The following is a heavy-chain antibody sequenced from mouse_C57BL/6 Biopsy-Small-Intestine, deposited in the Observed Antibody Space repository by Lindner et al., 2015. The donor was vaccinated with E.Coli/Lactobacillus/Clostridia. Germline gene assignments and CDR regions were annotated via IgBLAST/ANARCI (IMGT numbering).Heavy chain of an antibody. V-gene: IGHV1-82*01. D-gene: IGHD3-1*01. CDR1: GYTFTGYW. Sequence: VQLQESGSELMKPGASVKLSCKATGYTFTGYWVEWVRQRPGHGLEWIGRIYPGNGDSNYSGKFKGKATLTADKSSSTAYMQLSSLTSEDSAVYFCAGGYSRGYFDYWGQGTTLTVSS. CDR3: AGGYSRGYFDY. J-gene: IGHJ2*01. CDR2: IYPGNGDS.